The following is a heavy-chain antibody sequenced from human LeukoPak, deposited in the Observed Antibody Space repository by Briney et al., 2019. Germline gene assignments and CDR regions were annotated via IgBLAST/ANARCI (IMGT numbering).Heavy chain of an antibody. Sequence: GGSLRLSSAASGFTFSTYAMSWVRQAPGKGLEWVSSISGGSGGSTYYADSVKGRFTISRDSSKNTLYLQMNSLRAEDTAVYYCAKGEAYCGGDCYPDWGQGTLVTVSS. CDR2: ISGGSGGST. CDR1: GFTFSTYA. CDR3: AKGEAYCGGDCYPD. D-gene: IGHD2-21*02. J-gene: IGHJ4*02. V-gene: IGHV3-23*01.